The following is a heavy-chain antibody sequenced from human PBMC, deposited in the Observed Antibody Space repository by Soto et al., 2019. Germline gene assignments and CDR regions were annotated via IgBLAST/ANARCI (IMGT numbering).Heavy chain of an antibody. J-gene: IGHJ4*02. D-gene: IGHD1-26*01. Sequence: QVQLQESGPGLVKPSETLSLTCTVSGGSISSYYWSWIRQPPGKGLEWIGYIYYSGSTNYNPSLKSRVTISVDTSKNQFSLKLSSVTAADTAVYYCARGRGAVDYWGQGTLVTVSS. CDR2: IYYSGST. CDR1: GGSISSYY. CDR3: ARGRGAVDY. V-gene: IGHV4-59*01.